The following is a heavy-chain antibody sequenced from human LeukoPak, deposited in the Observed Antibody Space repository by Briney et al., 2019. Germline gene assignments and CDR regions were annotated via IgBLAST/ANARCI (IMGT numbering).Heavy chain of an antibody. V-gene: IGHV4-4*07. J-gene: IGHJ6*02. Sequence: SETLSLTCNVSGASISSHYWNWIRQPAGKELEWIGRIYNTGSTNYNPSLKSRVTISVDKSKNQFSLKLSSVTAADTAVYYCARDRRLGELSPYGMDVWGQGTTVTVSS. CDR2: IYNTGST. CDR3: ARDRRLGELSPYGMDV. D-gene: IGHD3-16*02. CDR1: GASISSHY.